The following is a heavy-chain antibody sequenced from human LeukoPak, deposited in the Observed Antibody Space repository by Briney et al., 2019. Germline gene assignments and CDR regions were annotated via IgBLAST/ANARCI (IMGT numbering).Heavy chain of an antibody. J-gene: IGHJ4*02. CDR1: GYTSTGYY. Sequence: ASVKVSCKASGYTSTGYYMHWVRQAPGQGLEWMGWINPNSGGTNYAQKFQGRVTITADKSTSTAYMELSSLRSEDTAVYYCARGQNYGDYADYWGQGTLVTVSS. D-gene: IGHD4-17*01. CDR3: ARGQNYGDYADY. V-gene: IGHV1-2*02. CDR2: INPNSGGT.